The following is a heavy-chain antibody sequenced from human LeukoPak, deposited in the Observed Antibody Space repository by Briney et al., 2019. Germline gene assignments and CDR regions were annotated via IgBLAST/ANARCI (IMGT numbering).Heavy chain of an antibody. Sequence: GGSLRLSCAASGFSFSSYAMTWVRQAPGKGLEWVSSISSSGVNTYLADSVQGRFTISRDNSKNTLYLQMNTLRVEDTAVYFCAKFTYTSLSRAFDYWGQGTLVTVSS. CDR1: GFSFSSYA. CDR2: ISSSGVNT. D-gene: IGHD6-6*01. CDR3: AKFTYTSLSRAFDY. J-gene: IGHJ4*02. V-gene: IGHV3-23*01.